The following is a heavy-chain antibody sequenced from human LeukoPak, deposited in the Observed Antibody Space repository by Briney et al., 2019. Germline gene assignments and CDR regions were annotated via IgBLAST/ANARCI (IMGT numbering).Heavy chain of an antibody. CDR2: IIPIFGTA. CDR3: ARDTQDSGYSYGSEVMNWFDP. V-gene: IGHV1-69*06. CDR1: GGTFSSYA. J-gene: IGHJ5*02. Sequence: SVKVSCKASGGTFSSYAISWVRRAPGQGLEWMGGIIPIFGTANYAQKFQGRVTITADKSTSTAYMELSSLRSEGTAVYYCARDTQDSGYSYGSEVMNWFDPWGQGTLVTVSS. D-gene: IGHD5-18*01.